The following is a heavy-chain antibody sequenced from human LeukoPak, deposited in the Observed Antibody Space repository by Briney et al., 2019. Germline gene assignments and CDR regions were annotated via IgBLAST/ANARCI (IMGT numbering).Heavy chain of an antibody. V-gene: IGHV1-18*01. Sequence: ASVKVSCKASGYTFTSYGISWVRQAPGQGLEWMGWISACNGNTNYAQKLQGRVTMTTDTSTSTAYMELRSLRSDDTAVYYCARAEHIVVVTAIPSAFDIWGQGTMVTVSS. D-gene: IGHD2-21*02. CDR1: GYTFTSYG. CDR3: ARAEHIVVVTAIPSAFDI. J-gene: IGHJ3*02. CDR2: ISACNGNT.